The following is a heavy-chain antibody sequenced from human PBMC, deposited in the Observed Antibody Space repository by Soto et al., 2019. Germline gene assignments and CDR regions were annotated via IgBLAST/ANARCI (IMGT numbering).Heavy chain of an antibody. J-gene: IGHJ4*02. CDR1: GITTSTYW. CDR3: ARAKPTVAGTTPFDY. D-gene: IGHD6-19*01. Sequence: EGQLVESGGALVRPGESLRLSCAASGITTSTYWMGWFRQAPGRGLEWVATIKQDGSEKYYMDSLKGRFTISRDNSKNTLYLQMNSLRAEDTAVYYCARAKPTVAGTTPFDYWGQGTLVTVSS. CDR2: IKQDGSEK. V-gene: IGHV3-7*03.